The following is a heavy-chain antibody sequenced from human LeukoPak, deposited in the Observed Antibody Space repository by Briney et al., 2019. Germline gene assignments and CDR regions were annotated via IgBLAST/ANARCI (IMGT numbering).Heavy chain of an antibody. V-gene: IGHV4-34*01. D-gene: IGHD3-22*01. CDR2: INHSGST. CDR3: ARDFTLNHRDSSGYSDY. CDR1: GGSFSGYY. Sequence: SETLSLTCSVYGGSFSGYYWSWIRQPPGKGLEWIGEINHSGSTNYNPSLKSRVTISVDTSKNQFSLKLSSVTAADTAVYYCARDFTLNHRDSSGYSDYWGQGTLVTVSS. J-gene: IGHJ4*02.